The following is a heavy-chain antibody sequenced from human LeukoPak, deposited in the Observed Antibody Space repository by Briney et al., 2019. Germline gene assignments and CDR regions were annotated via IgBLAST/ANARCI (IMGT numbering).Heavy chain of an antibody. D-gene: IGHD3-9*01. CDR1: GFTFDDYA. Sequence: GGSLRLSCAASGFTFDDYAMHWVRQAPGKGLEWVSGISWNSGSIGYADSVKGRFTISRDNAKNSLYLQMNSLRAEDTALYYCAKGSLGRYYDILTGYTNWFDPWGQGTLVTVSS. CDR2: ISWNSGSI. CDR3: AKGSLGRYYDILTGYTNWFDP. V-gene: IGHV3-9*01. J-gene: IGHJ5*02.